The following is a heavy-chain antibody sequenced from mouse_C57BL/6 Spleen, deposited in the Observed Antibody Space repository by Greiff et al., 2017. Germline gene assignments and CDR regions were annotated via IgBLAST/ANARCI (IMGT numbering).Heavy chain of an antibody. CDR1: GFNIKDYY. CDR2: IDPEDGET. Sequence: VQLQQSGAELVKPGASVKLSCTASGFNIKDYYMHWVKQRTEQGLEWIGRIDPEDGETKYATKFQGKATITADTSSNTAYLQLSSLTSEDTAVYYCARSDGYYPWFAYWGQGTLVTVSA. J-gene: IGHJ3*01. D-gene: IGHD2-3*01. V-gene: IGHV14-2*01. CDR3: ARSDGYYPWFAY.